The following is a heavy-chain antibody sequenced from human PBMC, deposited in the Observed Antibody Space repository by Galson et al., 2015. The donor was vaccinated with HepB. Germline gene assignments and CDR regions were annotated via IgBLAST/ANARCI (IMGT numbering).Heavy chain of an antibody. V-gene: IGHV1-46*03. D-gene: IGHD5-12*01. CDR3: ARDLGGYDEYYYYYYMDV. Sequence: SVKVSCKVSGYTFTSYYMHWVRQAPGQGLEWMGIINPSGGSTSYAQKFQGRVTLTRDTSTSTVYMELSSLRSEDMAVYYCARDLGGYDEYYYYYYMDVWGKGTTVTVSS. CDR1: GYTFTSYY. CDR2: INPSGGST. J-gene: IGHJ6*03.